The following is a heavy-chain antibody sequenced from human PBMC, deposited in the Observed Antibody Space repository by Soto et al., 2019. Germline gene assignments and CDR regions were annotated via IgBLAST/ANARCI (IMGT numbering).Heavy chain of an antibody. V-gene: IGHV3-7*03. J-gene: IGHJ6*02. Sequence: GEALKISCAAFGFTFSNSWMSWVRQAPGKGMELVANIKEDGSEKDYVDPVKGRFTITRENAKNSLYLQMNNLRAEDTAVYFCTRKRFGMDXWGQGTKFTVS. CDR1: GFTFSNSW. CDR3: TRKRFGMDX. CDR2: IKEDGSEK.